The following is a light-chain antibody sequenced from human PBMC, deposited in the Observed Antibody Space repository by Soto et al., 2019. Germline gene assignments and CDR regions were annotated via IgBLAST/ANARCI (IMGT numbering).Light chain of an antibody. Sequence: EIVLTQSPGTLSLSPGERATLSCRASQSVSSTYLAWYQQKPGQTPRLLIYAASSRATGIPDRFSGSGSGTEFTLTINRLEPEDFAVYYCQQYGSSFGQGTKLEIK. CDR1: QSVSSTY. J-gene: IGKJ2*01. CDR2: AAS. CDR3: QQYGSS. V-gene: IGKV3-20*01.